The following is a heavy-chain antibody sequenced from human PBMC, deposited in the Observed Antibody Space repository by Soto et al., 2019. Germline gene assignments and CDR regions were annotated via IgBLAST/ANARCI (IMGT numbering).Heavy chain of an antibody. J-gene: IGHJ4*02. D-gene: IGHD2-2*01. CDR3: ARDCISTSCCEY. Sequence: PGGSLRLSCTASGFTFSTYAMHWVRQAPGKGLEWVAVISYDGSNKYYADSVKGRFTISRDNSKNTLYLQMNSLRAEDTAVYYCARDCISTSCCEYWGQGTLVTVSS. V-gene: IGHV3-30*04. CDR2: ISYDGSNK. CDR1: GFTFSTYA.